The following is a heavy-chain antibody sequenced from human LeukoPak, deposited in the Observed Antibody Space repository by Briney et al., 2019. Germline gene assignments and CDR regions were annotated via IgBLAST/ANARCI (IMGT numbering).Heavy chain of an antibody. D-gene: IGHD3-22*01. CDR3: ARAPGSSGYLTYFDY. CDR1: GGSISSYY. Sequence: SETLSLTCTVCGGSISSYYWSWIRQPPGKGLEWIGYIYYSGSTNYNPSLKSRVTISVDTSKNQFSLKLSSVTAADTAVYYCARAPGSSGYLTYFDYWGQGTLVTVSS. J-gene: IGHJ4*02. V-gene: IGHV4-59*01. CDR2: IYYSGST.